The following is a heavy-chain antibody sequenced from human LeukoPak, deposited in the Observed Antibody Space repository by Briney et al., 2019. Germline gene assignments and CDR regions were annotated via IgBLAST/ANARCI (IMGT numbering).Heavy chain of an antibody. CDR2: INPNSGGT. CDR1: GYTFTGYY. V-gene: IGHV1-2*02. D-gene: IGHD6-19*01. CDR3: ARAVGAVAGLEGGCWFDP. Sequence: WASVKVSCKASGYTFTGYYIHWVRQAPGQGLEWMGWINPNSGGTNYAQKFQGRVTMTRDTSISTAYMELSRLRFDDTAVYYCARAVGAVAGLEGGCWFDPWGQGTLVTVSS. J-gene: IGHJ5*02.